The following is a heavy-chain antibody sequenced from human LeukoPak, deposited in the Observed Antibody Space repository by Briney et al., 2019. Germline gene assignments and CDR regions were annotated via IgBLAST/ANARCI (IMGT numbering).Heavy chain of an antibody. CDR2: IDPNTENP. CDR1: GYTFNGYA. J-gene: IGHJ3*02. D-gene: IGHD3-10*01. V-gene: IGHV7-4-1*01. CDR3: VRDWFTDRASTLDI. Sequence: ASVKVSCKASGYTFNGYAINWMRQAPGQGFEWLGWIDPNTENPTYAQGFTGRFVFSLDTSLSTAYLEIYSLKAEDTAVYYCVRDWFTDRASTLDIWGQGTTVAVFS.